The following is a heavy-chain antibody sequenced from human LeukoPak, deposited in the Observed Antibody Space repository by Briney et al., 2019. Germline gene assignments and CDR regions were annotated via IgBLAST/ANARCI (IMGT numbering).Heavy chain of an antibody. Sequence: ASVQVSCKASGYTFTSYGISWVRQAPGQGLEWMGWLSAYNGNTNYAQKLQGRVTMTTDTSTSTAYMELRSLRSDATAVYYCARSYSSGWYYYYGMDVWGQGTTVTVSS. V-gene: IGHV1-18*01. CDR1: GYTFTSYG. CDR3: ARSYSSGWYYYYGMDV. D-gene: IGHD6-19*01. CDR2: LSAYNGNT. J-gene: IGHJ6*02.